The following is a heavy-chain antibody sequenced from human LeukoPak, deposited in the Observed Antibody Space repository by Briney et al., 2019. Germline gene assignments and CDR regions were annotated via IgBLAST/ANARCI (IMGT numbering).Heavy chain of an antibody. V-gene: IGHV4-38-2*01. CDR3: AREARYHDYGSGSYFDL. CDR2: IYHTGSS. Sequence: SETLSLTCAVSGSSISSAYYWGWIRQSPGKGLEWIGSIYHTGSSYSNPSLKSRISLSIDTSKNQLSLRLSSVTAADTAVYYCAREARYHDYGSGSYFDLWGQGTLVTVSS. J-gene: IGHJ4*02. D-gene: IGHD3-10*01. CDR1: GSSISSAYY.